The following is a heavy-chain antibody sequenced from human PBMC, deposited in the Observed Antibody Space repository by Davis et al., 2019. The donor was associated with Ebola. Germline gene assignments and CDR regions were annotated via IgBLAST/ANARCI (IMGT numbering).Heavy chain of an antibody. D-gene: IGHD4-23*01. Sequence: SETLSLTCSVSGGSISSYYWNWIRQPPGKGLEWVGCIQNGGSPIYNPSLKSRVTLSVDRSTNQCSLKLTSVTAADTAVYYCARGDYAGSSFNYWGQGTLVTVSS. CDR2: IQNGGSP. CDR1: GGSISSYY. CDR3: ARGDYAGSSFNY. V-gene: IGHV4-4*09. J-gene: IGHJ4*02.